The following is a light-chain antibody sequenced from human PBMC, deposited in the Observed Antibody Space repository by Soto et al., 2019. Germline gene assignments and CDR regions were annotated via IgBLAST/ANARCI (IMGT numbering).Light chain of an antibody. V-gene: IGKV3-20*01. CDR3: QDYGSSRT. CDR2: GAS. CDR1: QSVSSSS. Sequence: EIVLTQSPGTLSLSPGDRATLSCRASQSVSSSSLAWYQQKPGQAPRLVIYGASSRATGIPDRFSGSGSGTDFTLTISRLEPEDFAVYYCQDYGSSRTFGQGTKVEVK. J-gene: IGKJ1*01.